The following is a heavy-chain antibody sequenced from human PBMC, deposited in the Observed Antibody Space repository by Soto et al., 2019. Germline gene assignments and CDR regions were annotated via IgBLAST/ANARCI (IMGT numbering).Heavy chain of an antibody. J-gene: IGHJ6*02. V-gene: IGHV4-59*01. CDR2: IYYSGST. D-gene: IGHD3-3*01. Sequence: SETLSLTCTVSGGSISSYYWSWIRQPPGKGLEWIGYIYYSGSTNYNPSLKSRVTISVDTSKNQFSLKLSSVTAADTAVYYCARGQYYAFWSGYYYYYSGMDVWGQGTTVTVYS. CDR3: ARGQYYAFWSGYYYYYSGMDV. CDR1: GGSISSYY.